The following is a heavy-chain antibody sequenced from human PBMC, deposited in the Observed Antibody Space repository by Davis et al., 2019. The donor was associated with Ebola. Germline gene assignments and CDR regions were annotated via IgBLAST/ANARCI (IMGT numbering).Heavy chain of an antibody. Sequence: MPSETLSLTCTVSGGSISSDDYYWSWIRQPPGKGLEWIGHTHYSGSTYYNPSLKSRVTIAVDTSKNQFSLKLSSMTATDTAVYYCAIWTIFGVIITGGNFDYWGQGTLVTVSS. V-gene: IGHV4-30-4*01. CDR1: GGSISSDDYY. J-gene: IGHJ4*02. D-gene: IGHD3-3*01. CDR3: AIWTIFGVIITGGNFDY. CDR2: THYSGST.